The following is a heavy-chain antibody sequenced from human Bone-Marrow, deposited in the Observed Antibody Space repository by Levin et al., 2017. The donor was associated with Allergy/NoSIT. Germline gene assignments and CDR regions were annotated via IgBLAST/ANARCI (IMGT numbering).Heavy chain of an antibody. CDR3: ARDRVIAVAGTKDKYYCYGMDV. Sequence: SETLSLTCTVSGGSISSYHWSWIRQPPGKGLQWIGYIYYSGSTKYNPSLKSRVTISVDTSKNQFSLKLSSVTAADTAVYYCARDRVIAVAGTKDKYYCYGMDVWGQGTTVTVSS. CDR1: GGSISSYH. J-gene: IGHJ6*02. V-gene: IGHV4-59*01. D-gene: IGHD6-19*01. CDR2: IYYSGST.